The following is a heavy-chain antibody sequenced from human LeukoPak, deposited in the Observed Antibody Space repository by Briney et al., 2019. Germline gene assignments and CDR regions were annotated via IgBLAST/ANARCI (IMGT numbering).Heavy chain of an antibody. J-gene: IGHJ4*02. CDR3: VRNRDSTGYYDY. D-gene: IGHD3-22*01. V-gene: IGHV3-30*03. CDR2: VSDDGNNI. Sequence: GGSLRLSYAASGFTFSSYGMHWVRQAPGKGLEWVAVVSDDGNNIYYADSVKGRFTISRDNSKNTLYLQTNSLRAEDTALYYCVRNRDSTGYYDYWGQGTLVTVSS. CDR1: GFTFSSYG.